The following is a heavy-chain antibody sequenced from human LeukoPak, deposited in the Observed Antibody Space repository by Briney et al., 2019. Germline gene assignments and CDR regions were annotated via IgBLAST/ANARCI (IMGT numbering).Heavy chain of an antibody. J-gene: IGHJ4*02. CDR1: GFTFSASA. Sequence: GGSLRLSCAASGFTFSASAIHWVRQASGKGLEWLGRIRAKANNYATAYAASVKGRFTISRDDSKNTAYLQMNSLKTEDTAVYYCRVTRTGDCYMSGYLGQGTLVTVSS. D-gene: IGHD2-21*02. CDR2: IRAKANNYAT. CDR3: RVTRTGDCYMSGY. V-gene: IGHV3-73*01.